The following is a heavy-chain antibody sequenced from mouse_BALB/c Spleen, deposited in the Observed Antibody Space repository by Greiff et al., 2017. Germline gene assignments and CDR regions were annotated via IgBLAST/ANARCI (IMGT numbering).Heavy chain of an antibody. CDR3: ARDRGYGSSFLFAY. J-gene: IGHJ3*01. CDR2: ISDGGSYT. V-gene: IGHV5-4*02. D-gene: IGHD1-1*01. CDR1: GFTFSDYY. Sequence: EVKLMESGGGLVKPGGSLKLSCAASGFTFSDYYMYWVRQTPEKRLEWVATISDGGSYTYYPDSVKGRFTISRDNAKNNLYLQMSSLKSEDTAMYYYARDRGYGSSFLFAYWGQGTLVTVSA.